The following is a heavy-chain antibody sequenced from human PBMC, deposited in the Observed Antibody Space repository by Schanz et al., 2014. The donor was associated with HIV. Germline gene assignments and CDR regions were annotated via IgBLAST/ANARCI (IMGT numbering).Heavy chain of an antibody. CDR1: GFNFAGYA. CDR3: AKDPHIVPTTHLDN. Sequence: VQLVESGGGVVQPGRSLRLSCAASGFNFAGYAMTWVRQAPGKGLEWVSAIGGRGGNTNYADSVKGRFLISRDNFKNTVSLQMNSLRAEDTAVYYCAKDPHIVPTTHLDNWGQGTLVTVSS. J-gene: IGHJ4*02. V-gene: IGHV3-23*04. D-gene: IGHD5-12*01. CDR2: IGGRGGNT.